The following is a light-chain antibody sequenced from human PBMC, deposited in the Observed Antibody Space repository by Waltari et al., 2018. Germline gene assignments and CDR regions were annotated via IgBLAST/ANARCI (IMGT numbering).Light chain of an antibody. CDR2: GAS. J-gene: IGKJ1*01. CDR3: QQYYSTCQ. V-gene: IGKV3-20*01. Sequence: EIVLTHSPGTLSLSPGERATLSCRTSQSVSSSYLAWYQQKPGQAPRLLIYGASSRATGIPDRFSGSGSGTDFTLTISSLQAEDVAVYYCQQYYSTCQFGQGTKVEIK. CDR1: QSVSSSY.